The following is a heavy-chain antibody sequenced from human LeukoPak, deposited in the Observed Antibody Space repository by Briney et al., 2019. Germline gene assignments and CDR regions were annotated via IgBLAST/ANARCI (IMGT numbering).Heavy chain of an antibody. V-gene: IGHV3-21*01. J-gene: IGHJ3*02. CDR2: ISSSSSYI. Sequence: GGSLRLSCAASGFTFSSYAMSWVRQAPGKGLEWVSSISSSSSYIYYADSVKGRFTISRDNAKNSLYLQMNSLRAEDTAVYYCARDSLSSSSIVDAFDIWGQGTMVTVSS. CDR3: ARDSLSSSSIVDAFDI. CDR1: GFTFSSYA. D-gene: IGHD6-6*01.